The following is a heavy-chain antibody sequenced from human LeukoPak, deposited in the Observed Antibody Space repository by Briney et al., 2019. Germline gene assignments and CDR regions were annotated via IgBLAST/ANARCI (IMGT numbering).Heavy chain of an antibody. CDR2: YGGGNI. J-gene: IGHJ4*02. Sequence: GGSLRLSCAAFGFTFRTYAMNWVRQAPGKGLEWVSVYGGGNIYYADSVKGRFTISRDNSKNTLYLQMNSLRAEDTAVYYCARGAGYNYPYYFDYWGQGTLVTVSS. D-gene: IGHD5-24*01. V-gene: IGHV3-53*01. CDR1: GFTFRTYA. CDR3: ARGAGYNYPYYFDY.